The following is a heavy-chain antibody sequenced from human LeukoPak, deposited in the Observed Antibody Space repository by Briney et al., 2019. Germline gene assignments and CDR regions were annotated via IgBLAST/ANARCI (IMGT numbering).Heavy chain of an antibody. V-gene: IGHV1-69*05. D-gene: IGHD2-8*01. CDR1: GGTFSSYA. CDR2: IIPIFGTA. CDR3: ARSMSAAGHRYYYYYYMDV. Sequence: ASVKVSCKASGGTFSSYAISWARQAPGQGLEWMGGIIPIFGTANYAQKFQGRVTITTDESTSTAYMELSSLRSEDTAVYYCARSMSAAGHRYYYYYYMDVWGKGTTVTVSS. J-gene: IGHJ6*03.